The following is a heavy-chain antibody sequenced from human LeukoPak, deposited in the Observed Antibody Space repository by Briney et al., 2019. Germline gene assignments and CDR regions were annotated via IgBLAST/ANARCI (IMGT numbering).Heavy chain of an antibody. D-gene: IGHD2-2*01. CDR2: ISSSSNTI. CDR1: GFTFNSYS. Sequence: PGGSLRLSCAASGFTFNSYSMNWFRQAPGKGLEWVSYISSSSNTIYYADSVKGRFTISRDNAKNSLYLQLNSLRAEDTAVYYCAPGYCTSTSCSHYFEHWGQGTLVTVSS. J-gene: IGHJ4*02. CDR3: APGYCTSTSCSHYFEH. V-gene: IGHV3-48*01.